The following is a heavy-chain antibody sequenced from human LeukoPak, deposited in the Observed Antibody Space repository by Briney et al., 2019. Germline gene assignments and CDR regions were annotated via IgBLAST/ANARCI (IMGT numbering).Heavy chain of an antibody. CDR1: GFTFNNYW. J-gene: IGHJ4*02. CDR3: ARGAMWAYYFDF. V-gene: IGHV3-74*01. Sequence: GGSLRLSCAASGFTFNNYWMHWVRQAPGKGLVWVSRIKFDGSSTNYADSVKGRFTISRDNAKNTLYLQMNSLRAEDTAVYYCARGAMWAYYFDFWGQGTLVTVSS. CDR2: IKFDGSST. D-gene: IGHD2-2*01.